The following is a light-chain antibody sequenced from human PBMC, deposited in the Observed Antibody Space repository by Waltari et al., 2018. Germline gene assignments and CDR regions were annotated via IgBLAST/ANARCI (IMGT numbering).Light chain of an antibody. CDR1: QTVETNY. CDR3: QQFGGSPMDT. V-gene: IGKV3-20*01. J-gene: IGKJ2*01. CDR2: KTA. Sequence: ILTQSPCTLSLSPGAGAPLFRRASQTVETNYLPWYQQKPAPSPKLLIDKTANRATAVPYRFSGSGSGKDFSHNIDRLETGDSAVYFCQQFGGSPMDTFGHGTKLEI.